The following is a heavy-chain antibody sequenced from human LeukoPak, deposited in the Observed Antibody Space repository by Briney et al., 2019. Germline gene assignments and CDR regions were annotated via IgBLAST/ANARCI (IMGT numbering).Heavy chain of an antibody. J-gene: IGHJ4*02. CDR2: ISVRSNYI. V-gene: IGHV3-21*01. CDR1: GYTFISYI. D-gene: IGHD3-22*01. Sequence: GGSLRHPYAASGYTFISYIINWVRQPPGKWLEWVSSISVRSNYIYYADSVRGRFSISRDDARDSLYLQLNRLRAEDTDVYYCVRLRRNSDTSGFYYYYDYWGQGTLVTVSS. CDR3: VRLRRNSDTSGFYYYYDY.